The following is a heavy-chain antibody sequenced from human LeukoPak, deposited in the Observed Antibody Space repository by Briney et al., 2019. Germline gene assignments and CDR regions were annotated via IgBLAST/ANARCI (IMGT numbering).Heavy chain of an antibody. CDR3: AKGRGGGSYYVGGVTSFDY. CDR2: ISGSGGST. CDR1: GFTFSSYA. Sequence: PGGSLRLSCAASGFTFSSYAMSWVRQAPGKGLEWVSAISGSGGSTYYADSVKGRFTISRDNSKNTLYLQMSSLRAEDTAVYYCAKGRGGGSYYVGGVTSFDYWGQGTLVTVSS. V-gene: IGHV3-23*01. D-gene: IGHD1-26*01. J-gene: IGHJ4*02.